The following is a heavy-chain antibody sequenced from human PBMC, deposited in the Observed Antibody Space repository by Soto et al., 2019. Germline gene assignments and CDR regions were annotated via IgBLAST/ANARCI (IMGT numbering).Heavy chain of an antibody. Sequence: EVQLVESGGGFIQPGGSLRLSCAASGFTVTNNFMSWVRQAPGKGLEWVSVIYPDGRTYYADSVKGRFTISTDISRNTLDLQINSLRVEDTALYYCARDCDRVVTPEYYQQWGQGTLVTVSS. J-gene: IGHJ1*01. CDR1: GFTVTNNF. D-gene: IGHD2-21*02. CDR3: ARDCDRVVTPEYYQQ. V-gene: IGHV3-53*01. CDR2: IYPDGRT.